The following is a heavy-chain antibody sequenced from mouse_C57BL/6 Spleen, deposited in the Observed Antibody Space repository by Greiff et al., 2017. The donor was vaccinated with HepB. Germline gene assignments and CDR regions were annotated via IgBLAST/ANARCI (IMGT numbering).Heavy chain of an antibody. CDR2: IRNKANNHAT. CDR3: TRPSGYYGSSYYFDY. CDR1: GFTFSDAW. D-gene: IGHD1-1*01. Sequence: DVKLVESGGGLVQPGGSMKLSCAASGFTFSDAWLDWVRPSPEKGLEWVAEIRNKANNHATYYAESVKGRLTISRDDSKSSVYLQMNSLRAEDTGIYYCTRPSGYYGSSYYFDYWGQGTTLTVSS. J-gene: IGHJ2*01. V-gene: IGHV6-6*01.